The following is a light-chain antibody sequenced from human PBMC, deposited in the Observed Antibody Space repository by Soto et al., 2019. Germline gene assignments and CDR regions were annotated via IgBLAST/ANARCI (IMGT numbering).Light chain of an antibody. V-gene: IGKV1-5*01. CDR2: DAS. CDR1: QSINSW. Sequence: DIQMTQSPSTLSASVGDRVTTTCRASQSINSWLAWYQQKPGKAPKLLIYDASSLESGVPSRFSGSGSGTEFTLTISSLQPDDFATYYCQQYNSYSRTFGQGTKVDIK. J-gene: IGKJ1*01. CDR3: QQYNSYSRT.